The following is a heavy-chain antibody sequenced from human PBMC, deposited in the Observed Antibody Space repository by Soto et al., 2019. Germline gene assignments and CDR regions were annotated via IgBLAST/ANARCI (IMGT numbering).Heavy chain of an antibody. J-gene: IGHJ6*02. V-gene: IGHV1-58*01. Sequence: SVKVSCKASGFTFSSSAVQWVRQARGQRLEWIGWIVVGTGKTNYAQKFQERVTITRDMSTSTAYMELSSLRAEDTAVYYCAASPQLYYYDSSGYSDYYYYYGMDVWGQGTTVTVSS. D-gene: IGHD3-22*01. CDR1: GFTFSSSA. CDR2: IVVGTGKT. CDR3: AASPQLYYYDSSGYSDYYYYYGMDV.